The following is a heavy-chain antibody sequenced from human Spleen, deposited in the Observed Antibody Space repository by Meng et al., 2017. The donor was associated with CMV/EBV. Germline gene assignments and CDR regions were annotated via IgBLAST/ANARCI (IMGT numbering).Heavy chain of an antibody. V-gene: IGHV1-2*02. CDR2: INPRSGDP. CDR3: ARGGGVDCTSSTCYSYNYFDP. Sequence: YYINWVRQVPGQGLEWMGWINPRSGDPKYALKSQGRVTLTGDTSIRTAYMELNRLKSDDTAIYYCARGGGVDCTSSTCYSYNYFDPWGQGTLVTVSS. J-gene: IGHJ5*02. D-gene: IGHD2-2*01. CDR1: YY.